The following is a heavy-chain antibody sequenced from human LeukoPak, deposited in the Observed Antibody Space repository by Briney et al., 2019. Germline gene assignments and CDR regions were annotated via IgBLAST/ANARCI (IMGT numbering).Heavy chain of an antibody. Sequence: PGGSLRLSCAASGFTFSSYAMNWVRQPPGKGQEWVSAISGSGGTTYYADSVKGRFTISRDNSKNTLYLQMNSLRAEDTAVYYCAKASYDFWSGYSYWGQGTLVTVSS. CDR1: GFTFSSYA. D-gene: IGHD3-3*01. V-gene: IGHV3-23*01. J-gene: IGHJ4*02. CDR3: AKASYDFWSGYSY. CDR2: ISGSGGTT.